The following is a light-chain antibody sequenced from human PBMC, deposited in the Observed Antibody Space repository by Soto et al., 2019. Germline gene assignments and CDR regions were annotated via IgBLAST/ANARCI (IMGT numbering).Light chain of an antibody. J-gene: IGKJ4*01. CDR3: QQYDTYPLT. CDR1: QSISSW. V-gene: IGKV1-5*03. CDR2: TAS. Sequence: DIQMTQSPSTLSASVGDRVTITCRASQSISSWLAWYQQKPGKGPKLLIYTASSLESGVPSRFSGSGSGTEFTLTISTLQPDDFATYFCQQYDTYPLTFGGGTKVEI.